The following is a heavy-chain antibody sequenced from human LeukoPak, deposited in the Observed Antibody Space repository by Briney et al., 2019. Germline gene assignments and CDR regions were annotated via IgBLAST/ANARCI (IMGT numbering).Heavy chain of an antibody. D-gene: IGHD6-13*01. CDR2: IYYSGST. J-gene: IGHJ4*02. CDR1: GGSFNSGY. V-gene: IGHV4-59*01. Sequence: SETLSLTCTVSGGSFNSGYWSWLRQTPGKGLEWIGCIYYSGSTNHNPSLKSRVTISIDTSKNLFSLRLSSVTAADTAIYYCARDGAGRSFYYWGQGTLVTVSS. CDR3: ARDGAGRSFYY.